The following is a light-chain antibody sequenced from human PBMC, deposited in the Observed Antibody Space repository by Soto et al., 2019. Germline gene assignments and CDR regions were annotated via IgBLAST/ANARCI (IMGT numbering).Light chain of an antibody. CDR2: EGS. CDR1: SSDIGSYNL. CDR3: SSYSSSFTPFV. V-gene: IGLV2-14*02. J-gene: IGLJ1*01. Sequence: QSALTQPASVSGSPGQSITISCTGTSSDIGSYNLVSWYQQHPGKAPKLMIYEGSKRPSGVSSRFSGSKSGNTASLTISGLQADDEGDYYCSSYSSSFTPFVFGTGTKVTVL.